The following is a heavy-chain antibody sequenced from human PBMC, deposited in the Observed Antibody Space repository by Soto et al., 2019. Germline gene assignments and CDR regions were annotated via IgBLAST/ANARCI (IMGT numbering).Heavy chain of an antibody. Sequence: QVHLVQSGVEVKTPGASVKVSCQASGYTFFTYDISWVRQAPGQGLEWMGWISTYSGDTKYAQKFQGRVTFTADESTRTAYMELSSLRSEDTAIYYCARDVVRSSGGDSWGQGTLVTVSS. J-gene: IGHJ4*02. D-gene: IGHD2-15*01. V-gene: IGHV1-18*01. CDR1: GYTFFTYD. CDR2: ISTYSGDT. CDR3: ARDVVRSSGGDS.